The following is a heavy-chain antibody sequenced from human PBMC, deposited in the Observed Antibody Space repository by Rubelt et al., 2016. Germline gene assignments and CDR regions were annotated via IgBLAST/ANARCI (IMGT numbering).Heavy chain of an antibody. D-gene: IGHD2-21*01. CDR2: FDTEDGEI. Sequence: QVQLVQSGAEVKKPGASVKVSCKVSGNTLSEFSMHWVRQAPGKGLEWMGGFDTEDGEISYAQKFQGRVTMIEDQTTNTAYMGLSSWGSEETAVYYGGGSGDAWGPVVWGQGTLVTVSS. J-gene: IGHJ4*02. CDR3: GGSGDAWGPVV. CDR1: GNTLSEFS. V-gene: IGHV1-24*01.